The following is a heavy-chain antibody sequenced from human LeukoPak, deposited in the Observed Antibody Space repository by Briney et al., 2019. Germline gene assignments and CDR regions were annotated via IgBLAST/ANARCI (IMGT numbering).Heavy chain of an antibody. J-gene: IGHJ6*02. CDR3: AGGAGVYYYGMDV. V-gene: IGHV3-23*01. CDR1: GFTFSNYG. Sequence: GGSLRLSCAASGFTFSNYGLNWVRQAPGKGLEWVSAISGGGSATYYADSVKGRFTISRDNSKNTLFLQMNTLRADDTAVYYCAGGAGVYYYGMDVWGQGTSVTVSS. CDR2: ISGGGSAT.